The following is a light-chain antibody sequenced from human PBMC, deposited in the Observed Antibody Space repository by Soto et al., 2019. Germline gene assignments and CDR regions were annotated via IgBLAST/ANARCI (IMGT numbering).Light chain of an antibody. CDR1: QSVSSY. Sequence: GLTQSPATLSLSPGERATLSCRASQSVSSYLAWYQQKPGQAPRLLIYDASNRATGIPARFSGSGSGTDFTLTISSLEPEDFAVYYCQQRSNWPPRITSGHGTRLESK. V-gene: IGKV3-11*01. J-gene: IGKJ5*01. CDR3: QQRSNWPPRIT. CDR2: DAS.